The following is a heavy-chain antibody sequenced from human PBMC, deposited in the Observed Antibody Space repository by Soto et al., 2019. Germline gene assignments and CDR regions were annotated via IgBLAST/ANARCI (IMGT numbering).Heavy chain of an antibody. Sequence: TSETQSLTCAVYGGSFIGYYWSWIRQPPGKGLEWIGEINHSGSTNYNPSLKSRVTISVDTSKNQFSLKLSSVTAADTAVYYCARSDYGELLFDYWGQGTLVTVSS. J-gene: IGHJ4*02. CDR2: INHSGST. D-gene: IGHD4-17*01. CDR3: ARSDYGELLFDY. V-gene: IGHV4-34*01. CDR1: GGSFIGYY.